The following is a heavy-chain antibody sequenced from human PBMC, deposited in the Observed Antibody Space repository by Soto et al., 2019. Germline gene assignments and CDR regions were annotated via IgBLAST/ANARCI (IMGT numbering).Heavy chain of an antibody. CDR1: GYTFTSYA. Sequence: QVQLVQSGAEVKKPGASVKVSCKASGYTFTSYAMHWVRQAPGQRLERMGWINAGNGNTKYSQKFQGRVTITRDTSASTAYMELSILRSEDTAVYYCARGYCSGGSCSNWFDPWDQGTLVTVSS. V-gene: IGHV1-3*01. CDR3: ARGYCSGGSCSNWFDP. CDR2: INAGNGNT. D-gene: IGHD2-15*01. J-gene: IGHJ5*02.